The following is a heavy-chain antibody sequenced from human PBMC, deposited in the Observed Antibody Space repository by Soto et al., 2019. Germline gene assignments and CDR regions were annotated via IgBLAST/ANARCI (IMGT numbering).Heavy chain of an antibody. J-gene: IGHJ6*03. CDR3: AKVAVGELYPVGNYYYSMDV. CDR2: ISYDGSNK. V-gene: IGHV3-30*18. CDR1: GFTFSSYG. Sequence: QVQLVESGGGVVQPGRSLRLSCAASGFTFSSYGMHWVRQAPGKGLEWVAVISYDGSNKYYAVSVKGRFTISRDNSKNTLNLQMNRLRAEDTAVYYCAKVAVGELYPVGNYYYSMDVWGKGTTVTVSS. D-gene: IGHD3-10*01.